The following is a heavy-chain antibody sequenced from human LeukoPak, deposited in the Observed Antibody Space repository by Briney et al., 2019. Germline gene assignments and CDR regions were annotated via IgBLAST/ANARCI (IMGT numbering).Heavy chain of an antibody. CDR2: IYHNGRT. CDR3: ARYYDILSHMDV. D-gene: IGHD3-9*01. V-gene: IGHV4-30-4*08. CDR1: GGTINSGEHY. J-gene: IGHJ6*03. Sequence: QVRLQESGPGLVKSSQTLSLTCTVSGGTINSGEHYWGWIRQTPGKALEWIGYIYHNGRTYSNPSLKSRLDLSVDTSKNQFSLKLTSVTVADTALYYCARYYDILSHMDVWGKGTTVTVCS.